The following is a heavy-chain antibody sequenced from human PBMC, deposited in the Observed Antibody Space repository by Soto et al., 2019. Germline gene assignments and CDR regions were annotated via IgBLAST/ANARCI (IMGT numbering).Heavy chain of an antibody. D-gene: IGHD6-19*01. CDR3: ARDVEQWYYMDG. V-gene: IGHV3-33*01. CDR2: IWYDGSNK. CDR1: GFTFSSDG. J-gene: IGHJ6*03. Sequence: GGSLRLSCAAPGFTFSSDGMHWVRQAPGKGLEWVAVIWYDGSNKYYADSVKGRFTISRDNSKNTLYLQMNSLRAEDTAVYYCARDVEQWYYMDGWGKGTTVTVSS.